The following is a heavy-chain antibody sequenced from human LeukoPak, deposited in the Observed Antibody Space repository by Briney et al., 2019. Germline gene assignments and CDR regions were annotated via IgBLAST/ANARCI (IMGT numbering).Heavy chain of an antibody. V-gene: IGHV3-11*01. CDR2: IGGSSTTN. Sequence: GGSLRLSCAASGFTFNNYYMYWMRQAPGKGLEWVGYIGGSSTTNYYADSVKGRFTISRDDAGNSLFLQMNSVRAEDTAVYYCAKGSRGSYDYWGQGTLVTVSS. J-gene: IGHJ4*02. CDR3: AKGSRGSYDY. CDR1: GFTFNNYY. D-gene: IGHD1-26*01.